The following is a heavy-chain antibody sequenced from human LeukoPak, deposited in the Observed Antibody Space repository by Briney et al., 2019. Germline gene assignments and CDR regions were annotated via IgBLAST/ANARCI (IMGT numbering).Heavy chain of an antibody. CDR2: ISSSGTTI. D-gene: IGHD3-22*01. CDR3: ARRYYDSSGHLYYFDY. Sequence: TGGSLRLSCAASGFTFSDYYMSWIRQAPGKGLEWASYISSSGTTIYYADSVKGRFTISRDNAKNSLYLQMNSLRAEDTAVYYCARRYYDSSGHLYYFDYWGQGTLVTVSS. J-gene: IGHJ4*02. CDR1: GFTFSDYY. V-gene: IGHV3-11*01.